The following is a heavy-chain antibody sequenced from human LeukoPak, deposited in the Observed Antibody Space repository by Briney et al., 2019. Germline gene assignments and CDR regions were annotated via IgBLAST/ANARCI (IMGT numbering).Heavy chain of an antibody. D-gene: IGHD3-16*02. J-gene: IGHJ4*02. CDR2: MNPNSGNT. Sequence: GASVKVSCKASGYTFTSYDINWVRQATGQGLEWMGWMNPNSGNTGYAQKFQGRVTMTRNTSISTAYMELSSLRSEDTAVYYCARGERLYDYVWGSYRLVFGHLDYWGQGTLVTVSS. CDR1: GYTFTSYD. CDR3: ARGERLYDYVWGSYRLVFGHLDY. V-gene: IGHV1-8*01.